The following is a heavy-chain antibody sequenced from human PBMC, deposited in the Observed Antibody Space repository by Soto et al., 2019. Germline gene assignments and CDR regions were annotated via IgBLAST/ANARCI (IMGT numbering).Heavy chain of an antibody. Sequence: QVQLVQSGAEVKKPGASVKVSCKVSGYTLTELSMHWVRQAPGKGLEWMGGFDPEDGETIYAQKFQGRVTMTEDTSTDTAYMGLSSLRSEDTAVYYCALPIVVVPAAMGVEEYAFDIWGQGTMVTVSS. CDR3: ALPIVVVPAAMGVEEYAFDI. D-gene: IGHD2-2*01. CDR1: GYTLTELS. J-gene: IGHJ3*02. V-gene: IGHV1-24*01. CDR2: FDPEDGET.